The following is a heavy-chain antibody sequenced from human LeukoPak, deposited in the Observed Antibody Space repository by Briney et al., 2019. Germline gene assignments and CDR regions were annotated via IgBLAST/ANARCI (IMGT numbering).Heavy chain of an antibody. CDR3: ARDVRPLIHAFDI. CDR1: GESISGFY. CDR2: IYYSGST. J-gene: IGHJ3*02. Sequence: SETLSLTCAVSGESISGFYWNWIRQPPGKGLEWIGYIYYSGSTNYNPSLKSRVTISVDTSKNQFSLKLSSVTAADTAVYYCARDVRPLIHAFDIWGQGTVVTVSS. V-gene: IGHV4-59*01.